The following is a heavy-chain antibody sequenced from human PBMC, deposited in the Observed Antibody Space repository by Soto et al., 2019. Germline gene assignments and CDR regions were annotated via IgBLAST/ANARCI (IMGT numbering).Heavy chain of an antibody. Sequence: ASVKVSCKASGYTFTSYAMHWVRQAPGQRLEWMGWINAGNGNTIYSQKFQGRVTITRDTSASTAYMELSSLRSEDTAVYYCARARIVVVPAATPVWFDPWGQGTLVTVSS. D-gene: IGHD2-2*01. CDR1: GYTFTSYA. CDR2: INAGNGNT. CDR3: ARARIVVVPAATPVWFDP. V-gene: IGHV1-3*01. J-gene: IGHJ5*02.